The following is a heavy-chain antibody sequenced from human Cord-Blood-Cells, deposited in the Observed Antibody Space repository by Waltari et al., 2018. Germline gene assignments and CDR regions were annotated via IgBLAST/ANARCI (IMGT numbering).Heavy chain of an antibody. CDR1: GYTFTGYY. CDR3: ASYDSSDAFDI. J-gene: IGHJ3*02. D-gene: IGHD3-22*01. CDR2: IKPISGGK. Sequence: QVHLVQSGAEVKKPGASVKVSCKASGYTFTGYYMHWVRQAPGQGLEWMGCIKPISGGKNYVQKCQGTGMITRDTSISTAYMELSRLRSDDTDVHYCASYDSSDAFDIWGQGTMVTVSS. V-gene: IGHV1-2*02.